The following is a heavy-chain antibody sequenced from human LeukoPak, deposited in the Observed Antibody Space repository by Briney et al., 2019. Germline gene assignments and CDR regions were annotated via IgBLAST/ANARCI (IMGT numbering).Heavy chain of an antibody. D-gene: IGHD3-3*01. Sequence: SETLSLTCAVYGGSFSGYYWSWIRQPPGKGLEWIGEINHSGSTNYNPSLKSRVTISVDTSKNQFSLKLSSVTAADTAVYYCARVQPYYDFWSGYYFYNWFDPWGQGTLVTVSS. CDR3: ARVQPYYDFWSGYYFYNWFDP. CDR2: INHSGST. V-gene: IGHV4-34*01. CDR1: GGSFSGYY. J-gene: IGHJ5*02.